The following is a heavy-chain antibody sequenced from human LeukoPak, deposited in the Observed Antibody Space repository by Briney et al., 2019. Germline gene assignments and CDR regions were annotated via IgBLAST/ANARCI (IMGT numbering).Heavy chain of an antibody. D-gene: IGHD2-2*01. J-gene: IGHJ6*03. CDR3: AREVGYCSSTSCYLNYYYYYYMDV. CDR2: MNPNSGNT. V-gene: IGHV1-8*01. Sequence: GASVKVSCKASGYTFTSYDINWVRQATGQGLEWMGWMNPNSGNTGYAQKFQGRVTMTRNTSISTAYMELSSLRSEDTAVYYCAREVGYCSSTSCYLNYYYYYYMDVWGKGTTVTVPS. CDR1: GYTFTSYD.